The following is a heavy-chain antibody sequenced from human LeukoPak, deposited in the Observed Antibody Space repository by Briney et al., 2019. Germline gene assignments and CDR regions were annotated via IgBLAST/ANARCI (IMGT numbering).Heavy chain of an antibody. CDR3: ARAQYYDSSGYYYEDYFQH. D-gene: IGHD3-22*01. Sequence: GGSLRLSCAASGFTFSSYSMNWVRQAPGKGLEWVSYISSSTSTIYYADSVKGRFTISRDNAKNSLYLQMNSLRDEDTAVYYCARAQYYDSSGYYYEDYFQHWGQGTLVTVSS. V-gene: IGHV3-48*02. CDR2: ISSSTSTI. CDR1: GFTFSSYS. J-gene: IGHJ1*01.